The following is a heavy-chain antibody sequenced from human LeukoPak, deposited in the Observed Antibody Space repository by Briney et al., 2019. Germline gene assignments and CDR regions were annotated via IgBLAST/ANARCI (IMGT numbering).Heavy chain of an antibody. Sequence: ASVKVSCKASGYTFTSYGISWVRQAPGQGLEWTGWISAYNGNTNYAQKLQGRVTMTTDTSTSTAYMELRSLRSDDTAVYYCARANNRNFLGTPSRYYYYYMDVWGKGTTVTVSS. J-gene: IGHJ6*03. CDR1: GYTFTSYG. CDR2: ISAYNGNT. CDR3: ARANNRNFLGTPSRYYYYYMDV. D-gene: IGHD2/OR15-2a*01. V-gene: IGHV1-18*01.